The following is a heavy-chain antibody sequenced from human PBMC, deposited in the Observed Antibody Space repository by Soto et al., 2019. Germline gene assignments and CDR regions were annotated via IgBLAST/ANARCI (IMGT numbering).Heavy chain of an antibody. J-gene: IGHJ4*02. V-gene: IGHV3-33*01. CDR2: IWYDGSNK. Sequence: VQLVESGGGVVQPGRSLRLSCAASGFTFSSYGMHWVRQAPGKGLEWVAVIWYDGSNKYYADSVKGRFTISRDNSKNTLYLQMNSLRAEDTAVYYCARDRYSSGWYDFDYWGQGTLVTVSS. CDR3: ARDRYSSGWYDFDY. D-gene: IGHD6-19*01. CDR1: GFTFSSYG.